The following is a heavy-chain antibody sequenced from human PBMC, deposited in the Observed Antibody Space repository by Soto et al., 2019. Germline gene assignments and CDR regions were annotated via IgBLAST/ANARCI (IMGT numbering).Heavy chain of an antibody. J-gene: IGHJ4*02. V-gene: IGHV1-69*13. CDR2: IIPIFGTA. CDR1: GGTFSRYV. CDR3: AAGFADEKSKYYFDY. Sequence: SVKVSCKASGGTFSRYVISWVRQAPGQGLEWMGGIIPIFGTANYAQKFQGRVTITADESTSTAYLELSSLRSDDSAVYYCAAGFADEKSKYYFDYWGQGTLVTVSS. D-gene: IGHD2-21*01.